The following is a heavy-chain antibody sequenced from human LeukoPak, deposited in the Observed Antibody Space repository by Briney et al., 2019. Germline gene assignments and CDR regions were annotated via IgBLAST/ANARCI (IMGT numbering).Heavy chain of an antibody. V-gene: IGHV3-74*01. CDR1: GFPFSVSW. D-gene: IGHD1-26*01. CDR2: ITSDGTET. CDR3: AKDYFGSIEY. J-gene: IGHJ4*02. Sequence: GGSLRLSCAASGFPFSVSWMHWVRQVPGEGLVWVSRITSDGTETTYAEFVKGRFTISRGNAKNTVWLQMNSLRAEDTAVYYCAKDYFGSIEYWGQGILVTVSS.